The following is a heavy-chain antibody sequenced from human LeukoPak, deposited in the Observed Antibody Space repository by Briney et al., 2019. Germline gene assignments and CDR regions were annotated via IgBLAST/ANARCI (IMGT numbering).Heavy chain of an antibody. CDR2: ISAYNGNT. J-gene: IGHJ3*02. CDR3: ARDYSGSYGSHDAFDI. D-gene: IGHD1-26*01. Sequence: ASVKVSCKASGYTFTSYGISWVRQAPGQGLEWMGWISAYNGNTNYAQKLQGRVTMTTGTSTSTAYMELRSLRSDDTAVYYCARDYSGSYGSHDAFDIWGQGTMVTVSS. CDR1: GYTFTSYG. V-gene: IGHV1-18*01.